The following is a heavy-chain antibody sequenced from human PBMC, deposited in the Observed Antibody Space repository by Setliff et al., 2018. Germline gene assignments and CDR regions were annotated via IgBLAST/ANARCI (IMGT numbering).Heavy chain of an antibody. Sequence: KTSETLSLTCTVSGGSISSGSYYWSWIRQPAGKGLEWIGRIYTSGSTNYNPSLKSRVTISVDTSKNQFSLKLSSVTAADTAVYYCARTRGSSGWLNWFDPWGQGTLVTVSS. CDR2: IYTSGST. J-gene: IGHJ5*02. V-gene: IGHV4-61*02. D-gene: IGHD6-19*01. CDR3: ARTRGSSGWLNWFDP. CDR1: GGSISSGSYY.